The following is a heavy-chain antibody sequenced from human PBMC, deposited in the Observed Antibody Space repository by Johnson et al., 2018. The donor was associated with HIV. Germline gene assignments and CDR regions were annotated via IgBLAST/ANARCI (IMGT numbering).Heavy chain of an antibody. CDR2: ISGSGGST. CDR3: ARKVSGAFDI. D-gene: IGHD1-14*01. J-gene: IGHJ3*02. V-gene: IGHV3-23*04. Sequence: EVQLVESGGGLVQPGGFLRLSCAASGFTFSSYAMSWVRQAPGKGLEWVSTISGSGGSTYYADSMKGRFTISRDNAKNSLYLQIDSLRAGDTALYYCARKVSGAFDIWGQGTMVTVSS. CDR1: GFTFSSYA.